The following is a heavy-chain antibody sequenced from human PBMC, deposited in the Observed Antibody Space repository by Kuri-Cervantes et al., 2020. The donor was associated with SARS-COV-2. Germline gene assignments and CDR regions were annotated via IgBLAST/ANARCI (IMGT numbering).Heavy chain of an antibody. Sequence: SETLSLTCTVSGGSISSYYWSWIRQPAGKGLEWIGRIYTSGSTNHNPSLKSRVTMSVDTSKNQFSLKLSSVTAADTAVYYCARDFLVVVPAATYYYYYYMDVWGKGTTVTVSS. D-gene: IGHD2-2*01. J-gene: IGHJ6*03. CDR1: GGSISSYY. CDR2: IYTSGST. CDR3: ARDFLVVVPAATYYYYYYMDV. V-gene: IGHV4-4*07.